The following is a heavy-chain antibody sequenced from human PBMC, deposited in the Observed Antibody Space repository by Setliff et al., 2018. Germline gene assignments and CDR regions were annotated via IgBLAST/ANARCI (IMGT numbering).Heavy chain of an antibody. Sequence: ASVKVSCKASGYTFNNYGINWVRQAPGQGLEWMGWISAYAQKLQGRVTMTTDTSTSTAYMELRSLRSDDTAVYYCARGPLDFVVVPAAAKFDYWGQGTLVTVSS. V-gene: IGHV1-18*01. CDR1: GYTFNNYG. J-gene: IGHJ4*02. D-gene: IGHD2-2*01. CDR2: ISAY. CDR3: ARGPLDFVVVPAAAKFDY.